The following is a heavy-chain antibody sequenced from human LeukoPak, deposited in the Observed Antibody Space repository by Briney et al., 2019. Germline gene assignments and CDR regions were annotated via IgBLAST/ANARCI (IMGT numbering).Heavy chain of an antibody. Sequence: ASETLSLTCTVSGYSISSGYYWGWIRQPPGKGLEWIGYIYYSGSANYHPSLKSRVTISVDTSKNRFSLRLSSVTAADTAVYYCARVTGYMVEDYFDYWGQGTLVTVSS. CDR3: ARVTGYMVEDYFDY. J-gene: IGHJ4*02. CDR2: IYYSGSA. D-gene: IGHD6-13*01. V-gene: IGHV4-61*01. CDR1: GYSISSGYY.